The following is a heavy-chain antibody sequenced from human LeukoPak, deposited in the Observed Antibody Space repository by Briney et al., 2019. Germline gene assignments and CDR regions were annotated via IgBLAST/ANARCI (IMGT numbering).Heavy chain of an antibody. CDR1: GYTFTTYY. J-gene: IGHJ4*02. D-gene: IGHD2-2*01. CDR2: INPSGGTT. CDR3: ARGFQVPAAVPSHFDY. Sequence: ASVKVSCKASGYTFTTYYMHWVRQAPAQGLEWMGIINPSGGTTSYAQKFQGRVIMTRDTSTSTVYMELSSLKSGDTAVYYCARGFQVPAAVPSHFDYWGQGTLVTVSS. V-gene: IGHV1-46*01.